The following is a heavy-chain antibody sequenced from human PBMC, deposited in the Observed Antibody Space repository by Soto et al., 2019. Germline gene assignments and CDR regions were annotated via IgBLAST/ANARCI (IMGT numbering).Heavy chain of an antibody. CDR1: GSSISSYY. J-gene: IGHJ6*02. CDR2: VFYTGNT. CDR3: ARDSRCCGMDV. Sequence: SETLSLTCHVSGSSISSYYWTWMRQSPGKGLEWLGNVFYTGNTNLNPSLRSRLSISVDTSKNTFSLMLNSVTAADTAVYYCARDSRCCGMDVWGQGTTVTVSS. V-gene: IGHV4-59*01.